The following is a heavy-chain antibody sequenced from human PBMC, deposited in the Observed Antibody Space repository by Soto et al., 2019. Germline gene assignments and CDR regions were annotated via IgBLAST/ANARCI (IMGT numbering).Heavy chain of an antibody. J-gene: IGHJ3*02. CDR1: GGSLSNYY. Sequence: SETLSLTCNVSGGSLSNYYWSWIRQPPGKGLEYLGYIYYSGSTNYNPSLKGRVTFSVDRSKNQFSLRLTSVTAADTAMYFCARARLQIQATDAFNIWGQGTMVTVSS. V-gene: IGHV4-59*01. D-gene: IGHD5-18*01. CDR3: ARARLQIQATDAFNI. CDR2: IYYSGST.